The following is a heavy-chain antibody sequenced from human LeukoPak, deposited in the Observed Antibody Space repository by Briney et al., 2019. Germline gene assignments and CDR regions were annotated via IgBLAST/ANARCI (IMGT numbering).Heavy chain of an antibody. CDR2: ISGSGGTT. CDR1: GFTFSSYG. V-gene: IGHV3-23*01. Sequence: PGGSLRLSCAASGFTFSSYGMNWVRQAPGKGLEWVSGISGSGGTTYYADSVKGRFTISRDNSKNTLYLQMNSLRAEDTAVYYCVRNSQPQVPAANTYDYWGQGTLVTVSS. CDR3: VRNSQPQVPAANTYDY. D-gene: IGHD2-2*01. J-gene: IGHJ4*02.